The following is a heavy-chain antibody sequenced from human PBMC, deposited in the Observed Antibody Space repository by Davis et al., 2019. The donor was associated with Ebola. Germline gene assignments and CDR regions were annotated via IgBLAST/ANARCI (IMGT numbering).Heavy chain of an antibody. Sequence: SLKIPCAASGFTFSSYGMHWVRQAPGKGLEWVAVISYDGSNKYYADSVKGRLTISRDNSKKTMYLQMNSLRAEDTAVYYCARSGLSFGVVKYHYGMDVWGKGTTVTVSS. J-gene: IGHJ6*04. D-gene: IGHD3-3*01. V-gene: IGHV3-30*03. CDR3: ARSGLSFGVVKYHYGMDV. CDR1: GFTFSSYG. CDR2: ISYDGSNK.